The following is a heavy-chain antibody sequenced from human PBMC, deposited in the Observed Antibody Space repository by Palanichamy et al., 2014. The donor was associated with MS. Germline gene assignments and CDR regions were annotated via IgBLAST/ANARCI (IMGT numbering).Heavy chain of an antibody. CDR2: IYSDAST. CDR3: ARVAGYSSGWGFLDY. V-gene: IGHV3-66*02. CDR1: GFSVSASY. D-gene: IGHD6-19*01. J-gene: IGHJ4*02. Sequence: EVRVGGGRGGRAWSSLGGPVRLSCAASGFSVSASYMSWVRQAPGKGLEWVSVIYSDASTYYADSVKGRFAISRDHSKSTLYLQMNTLRPEDTAVYYCARVAGYSSGWGFLDYWGQGALVSVSS.